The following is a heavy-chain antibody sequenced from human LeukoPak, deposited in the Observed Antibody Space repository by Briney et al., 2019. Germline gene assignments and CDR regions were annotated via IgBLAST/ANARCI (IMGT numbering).Heavy chain of an antibody. Sequence: SGTLSLTCTVSGGSISSGDYYWSWIRQPPGKGLEWIGYIYYSGSTYYNPSLKSRVTISVDTSKNQFSLKLSSVTAADTAVYYCARVLAAAGIVDYWGQGTLVTVSS. CDR2: IYYSGST. J-gene: IGHJ4*02. CDR3: ARVLAAAGIVDY. CDR1: GGSISSGDYY. V-gene: IGHV4-30-4*01. D-gene: IGHD6-13*01.